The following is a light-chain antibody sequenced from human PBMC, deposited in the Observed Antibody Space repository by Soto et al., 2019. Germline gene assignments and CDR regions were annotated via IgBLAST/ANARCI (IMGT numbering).Light chain of an antibody. J-gene: IGLJ1*01. CDR3: SSFTSTHTYV. V-gene: IGLV2-14*03. CDR1: SSDVGGYHY. Sequence: QSALTQPASVSGSPGQSMTISCTGSSSDVGGYHYVSWYQQHPGKAPKLIIYQVSHRPSGVSDRFSCSKSGNTASLTISGLQGEDEATYYCSSFTSTHTYVFGTGTNV. CDR2: QVS.